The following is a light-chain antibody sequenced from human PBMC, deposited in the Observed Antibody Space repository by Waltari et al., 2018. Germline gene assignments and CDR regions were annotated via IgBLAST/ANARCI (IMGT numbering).Light chain of an antibody. V-gene: IGKV1-12*01. J-gene: IGKJ3*01. Sequence: DIQMTQSPSSVSASVGDRVTMTCRASQDIRNWLAWYQQKPGKAPSLLIYATSSLQTGVPSRFSGSGSGTEFTLTISSLQPEDFATYYCQQANSFPITFGPGTKVDFK. CDR1: QDIRNW. CDR2: ATS. CDR3: QQANSFPIT.